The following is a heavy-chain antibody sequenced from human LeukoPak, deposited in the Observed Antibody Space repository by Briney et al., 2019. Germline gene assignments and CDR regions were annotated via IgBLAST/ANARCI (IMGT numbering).Heavy chain of an antibody. J-gene: IGHJ6*02. CDR3: ARPYYYDSSGSGDDYYYGMDV. CDR1: GYTFTSYG. V-gene: IGHV1-18*01. Sequence: GASVKVSCKASGYTFTSYGISWVRQAPGQGLEWMGWISAYNGNTNYAQKLQGRVTMTTDTSTSTAYMELRSLRSDDTAVYYCARPYYYDSSGSGDDYYYGMDVWGQGTTVTVSS. D-gene: IGHD3-22*01. CDR2: ISAYNGNT.